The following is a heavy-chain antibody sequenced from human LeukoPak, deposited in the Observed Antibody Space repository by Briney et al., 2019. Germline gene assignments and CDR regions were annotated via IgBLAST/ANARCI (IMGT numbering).Heavy chain of an antibody. CDR3: ATSGLSRFGF. D-gene: IGHD2/OR15-2a*01. J-gene: IGHJ4*02. CDR2: ISGSGGST. Sequence: GGSLRLSCVGSGFTFNTYAMGWVRQAPGKGLEWVSGISGSGGSTYYADSVKGRFTISRDNSKNTLYLQMNSLRAGDTAVYYCATSGLSRFGFWGQGTLVTVSS. CDR1: GFTFNTYA. V-gene: IGHV3-23*01.